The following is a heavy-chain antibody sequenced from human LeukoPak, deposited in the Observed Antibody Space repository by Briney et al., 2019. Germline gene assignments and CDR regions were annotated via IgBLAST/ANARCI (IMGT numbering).Heavy chain of an antibody. V-gene: IGHV5-51*01. J-gene: IGHJ6*03. CDR1: GYAFTSYW. D-gene: IGHD6-19*01. Sequence: KVSCKASGYAFTSYWIGWVRQMPGKGLEWMGIIYPGDSDTRYSPSFQGQVTISADKSISTAYLQWSSLKASDTAMYYCARHKTVAGTEFYYYYMDVWGKGTTVTISS. CDR2: IYPGDSDT. CDR3: ARHKTVAGTEFYYYYMDV.